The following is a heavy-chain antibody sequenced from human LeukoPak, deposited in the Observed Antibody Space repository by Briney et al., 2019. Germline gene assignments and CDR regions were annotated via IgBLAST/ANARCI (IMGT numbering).Heavy chain of an antibody. V-gene: IGHV3-7*03. D-gene: IGHD3-16*01. Sequence: GGSLRLSCAASGFTFSSYWMSWVRQAPGKGLEWVANIKKDESGKYYVDSVKGRFTISRDNAKKSLYLQMNSLRAEDMALYYCAKGGGGRLIYYYYMDVWGKGTTVTVSS. CDR1: GFTFSSYW. J-gene: IGHJ6*03. CDR3: AKGGGGRLIYYYYMDV. CDR2: IKKDESGK.